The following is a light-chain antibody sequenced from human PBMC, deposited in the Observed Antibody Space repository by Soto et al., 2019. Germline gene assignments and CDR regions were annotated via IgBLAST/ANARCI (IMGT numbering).Light chain of an antibody. CDR3: QPYSTWPPET. CDR1: QSISSN. V-gene: IGKV3-15*01. CDR2: GAS. Sequence: IVMTQSPATLSVSPGERATLSCRASQSISSNLAWYQQKSGQAPRLLIYGASTRATGIPARFSGSGSGTDFTLTISSLQYEDFAVYYCQPYSTWPPETFGHGNKVEIK. J-gene: IGKJ1*01.